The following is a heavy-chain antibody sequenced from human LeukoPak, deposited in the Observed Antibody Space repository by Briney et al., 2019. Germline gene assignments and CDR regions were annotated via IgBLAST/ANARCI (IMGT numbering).Heavy chain of an antibody. V-gene: IGHV3-7*01. CDR2: IKYDGGEK. J-gene: IGHJ3*02. D-gene: IGHD6-6*01. CDR1: GFTFSTYW. CDR3: ARDSVRGRPLVAFDI. Sequence: GGSLRLSCAASGFTFSTYWMNWVRQAPGKGLEWVANIKYDGGEKYYVDSVKGRFTISRDNAENSLHLQMNSLRAEDTAVYYCARDSVRGRPLVAFDICGQGRMVTVSS.